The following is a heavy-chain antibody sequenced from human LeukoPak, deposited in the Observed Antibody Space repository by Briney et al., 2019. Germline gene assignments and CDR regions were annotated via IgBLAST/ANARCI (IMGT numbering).Heavy chain of an antibody. V-gene: IGHV3-23*01. D-gene: IGHD3-3*01. J-gene: IGHJ4*02. CDR1: GFSFNSYA. CDR3: AKWASAFCFFGY. Sequence: GGSLRLSCAASGFSFNSYAMSWVRQAPGKGLEWVSTISASGGSTYSADSVKGRFTISRDTSKNTLYLRMNSLRADDTAVYYCAKWASAFCFFGYWGQGTLVTVSS. CDR2: ISASGGST.